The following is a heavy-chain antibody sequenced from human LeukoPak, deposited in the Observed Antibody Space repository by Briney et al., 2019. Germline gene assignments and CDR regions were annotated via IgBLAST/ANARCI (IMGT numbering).Heavy chain of an antibody. D-gene: IGHD6-13*01. CDR1: GFTFSSYD. V-gene: IGHV3-13*01. CDR2: IGTAGDT. Sequence: GGSLRLSCAASGFTFSSYDMHWVRQATGKGLEWVSAIGTAGDTYYPGSVKGRFTISRENAKNSLYLQMNSLRAGDTAVYYCAKDRGSSWPFDYWGQGTLVTVSS. CDR3: AKDRGSSWPFDY. J-gene: IGHJ4*02.